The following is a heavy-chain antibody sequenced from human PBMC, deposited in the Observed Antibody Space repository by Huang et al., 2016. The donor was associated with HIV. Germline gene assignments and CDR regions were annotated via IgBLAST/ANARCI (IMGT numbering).Heavy chain of an antibody. CDR1: GFTLSCYA. CDR2: VSYDESKK. CDR3: ARERALELLSPSFDY. J-gene: IGHJ4*02. D-gene: IGHD1-7*01. V-gene: IGHV3-30*04. Sequence: QVQLVECGGCVVQAGRSLRITCAASGFTLSCYAMHWVRQAPGKGRDGVTVVSYDESKKFYADSVKGRFTISRDNSKNTLYLQMSSLGPEDTAVYYCARERALELLSPSFDYWGQGTLVTVSS.